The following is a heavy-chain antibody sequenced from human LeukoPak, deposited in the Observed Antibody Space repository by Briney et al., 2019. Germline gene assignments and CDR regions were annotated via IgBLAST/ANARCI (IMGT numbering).Heavy chain of an antibody. V-gene: IGHV3-64*01. CDR2: ISSNGGST. J-gene: IGHJ4*02. Sequence: PGGSLRLSCAASGFTFSSYAMHWVRQAPGKGLEYVSAISSNGGSTYYANSVKGRFTISRDNSKNTLYLQMGSLRAEDMAVYYCARGGGYSYGVHWGQGTLVTVSS. CDR1: GFTFSSYA. CDR3: ARGGGYSYGVH. D-gene: IGHD5-18*01.